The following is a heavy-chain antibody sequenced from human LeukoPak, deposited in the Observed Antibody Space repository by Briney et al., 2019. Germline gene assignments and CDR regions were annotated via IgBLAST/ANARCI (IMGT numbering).Heavy chain of an antibody. D-gene: IGHD3-9*01. CDR3: TRDRYWDIWTGSPMDYFDY. CDR1: GFTFSSYW. Sequence: GGSLRLSCATSGFTFSSYWMHWVRQAPGKGLVWVSRINSDASSTNYADSVKGRFTISRDNAKNTLYLQMNSLRAEDTAVYYCTRDRYWDIWTGSPMDYFDYWGQGTLVTVSS. J-gene: IGHJ4*02. CDR2: INSDASST. V-gene: IGHV3-74*01.